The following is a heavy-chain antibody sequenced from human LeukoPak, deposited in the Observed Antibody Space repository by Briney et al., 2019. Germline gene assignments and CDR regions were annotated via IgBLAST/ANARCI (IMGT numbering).Heavy chain of an antibody. V-gene: IGHV3-48*01. J-gene: IGHJ4*02. CDR2: IGIDSGNT. CDR1: GFTFSDYS. D-gene: IGHD5-24*01. CDR3: ARDYKYAFDN. Sequence: GGSLRLSCAASGFTFSDYSMNWVRQAPGKGLEWISYIGIDSGNTNYADSVKGRFTISGNKAKNSLYLQMNSLRVEDTAVYYCARDYKYAFDNWGQGTLVTVSS.